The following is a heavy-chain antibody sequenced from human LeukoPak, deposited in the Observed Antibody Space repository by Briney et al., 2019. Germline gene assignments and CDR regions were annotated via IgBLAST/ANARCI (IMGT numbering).Heavy chain of an antibody. CDR1: GYTLTELS. CDR2: FDPEDGET. Sequence: ASVKVSCKVSGYTLTELSMHWVRQAPGKGLEWMGGFDPEDGETIYAQKFQGRVTITEDTSTDTAYMELSSLRSEDTAVYYCATDEVGATHEFDYWGQGTLVTVSS. V-gene: IGHV1-24*01. D-gene: IGHD1-26*01. CDR3: ATDEVGATHEFDY. J-gene: IGHJ4*02.